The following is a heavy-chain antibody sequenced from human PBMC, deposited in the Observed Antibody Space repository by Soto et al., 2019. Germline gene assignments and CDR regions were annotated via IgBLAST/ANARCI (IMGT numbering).Heavy chain of an antibody. Sequence: SLRLSCAASGFKFSNYAMSWVRQAPGKGLEWVSLISATGGGTYYADSVKGRFTISRDNSHNTLYLQVHSLTAEDTAVYYCAKDRRAGGNSAFYFDFWGQGAQVTVSS. J-gene: IGHJ4*02. CDR1: GFKFSNYA. D-gene: IGHD3-16*01. CDR3: AKDRRAGGNSAFYFDF. CDR2: ISATGGGT. V-gene: IGHV3-23*01.